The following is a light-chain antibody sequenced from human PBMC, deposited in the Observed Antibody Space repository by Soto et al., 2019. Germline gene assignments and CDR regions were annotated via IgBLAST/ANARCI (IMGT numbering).Light chain of an antibody. J-gene: IGKJ5*01. CDR2: GAS. Sequence: EIVMTQSPATLSVSPGERATLSCRASQSVNNYLAWFQQKPGQAPRLLIYGASTRATGIPARFSGSGSGTEFTLTISSLQSEDFAVYYCQQYGSSSITVGQGTRLEIK. V-gene: IGKV3-15*01. CDR3: QQYGSSSIT. CDR1: QSVNNY.